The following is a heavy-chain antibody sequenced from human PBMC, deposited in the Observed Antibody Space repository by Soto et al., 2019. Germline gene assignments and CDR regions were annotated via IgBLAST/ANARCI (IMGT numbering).Heavy chain of an antibody. V-gene: IGHV3-23*01. CDR3: AKSDDFWSGYYRARNYYYYGMDV. J-gene: IGHJ6*02. D-gene: IGHD3-3*01. CDR2: ISGSGGST. Sequence: GGSLRLSSAASGFTFRSYAMSWVRQAPGKGLEWVSAISGSGGSTYYADSVKGRFTISRDNSKNTLYLQMNSLRAEDTAVYYCAKSDDFWSGYYRARNYYYYGMDVWGQGTTVTVSS. CDR1: GFTFRSYA.